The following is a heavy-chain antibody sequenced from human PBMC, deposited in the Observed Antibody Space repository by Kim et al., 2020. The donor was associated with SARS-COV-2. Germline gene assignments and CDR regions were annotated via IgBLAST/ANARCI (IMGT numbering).Heavy chain of an antibody. D-gene: IGHD3-9*01. CDR3: ARAKFDWLLYSYGMDV. Sequence: GGSLRLSCAASGFTFSSYEMNWVRQAPGKGLEWVSYISSSGSTIYYADSVKGRFTISRDNAKNSLYLQMNSLRAEDTAVYYCARAKFDWLLYSYGMDVWGQGTTVTVSS. V-gene: IGHV3-48*03. CDR1: GFTFSSYE. CDR2: ISSSGSTI. J-gene: IGHJ6*02.